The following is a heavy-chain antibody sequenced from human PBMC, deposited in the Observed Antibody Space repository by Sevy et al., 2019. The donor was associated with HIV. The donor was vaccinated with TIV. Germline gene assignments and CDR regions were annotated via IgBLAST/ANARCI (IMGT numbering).Heavy chain of an antibody. CDR3: ATRLNIVGATHFDY. CDR1: GFTFSSYT. D-gene: IGHD1-26*01. V-gene: IGHV3-48*02. J-gene: IGHJ4*02. Sequence: GGSLRLSCAASGFTFSSYTMNWVRQAPGKGLEWVSYISSSSSTIYCADSVKGRFTISRDNAKNSLYLQMNSLRDEDTAVYFCATRLNIVGATHFDYWGQGTLVTVSS. CDR2: ISSSSSTI.